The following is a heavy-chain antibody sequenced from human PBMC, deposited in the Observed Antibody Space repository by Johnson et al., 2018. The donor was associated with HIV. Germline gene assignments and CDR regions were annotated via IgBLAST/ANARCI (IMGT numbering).Heavy chain of an antibody. CDR3: GKGKFTMKVVIFIDM. V-gene: IGHV3-53*01. J-gene: IGHJ3*02. CDR1: GFTVSSNY. D-gene: IGHD3-22*01. CDR2: IYSGGST. Sequence: EQLVESGGGLIQPGGSLRLSCAASGFTVSSNYMSWVRQAPGKGLEWVSVIYSGGSTYYADSVKGRFTISRDNSKNTLYLKMNSLRAEDTAVYYCGKGKFTMKVVIFIDMWGQGTMVTVSS.